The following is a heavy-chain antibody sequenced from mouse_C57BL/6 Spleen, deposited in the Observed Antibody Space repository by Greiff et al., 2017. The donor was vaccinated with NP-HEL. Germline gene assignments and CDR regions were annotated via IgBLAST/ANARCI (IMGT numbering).Heavy chain of an antibody. D-gene: IGHD1-1*01. J-gene: IGHJ2*01. CDR1: GYAFSSYW. V-gene: IGHV1-80*01. CDR3: ARDYGSTYFDY. Sequence: QVQLQQSGAELVKPGASVKISCKASGYAFSSYWMNWVKQRPGKGLEWIGQIYPGDGDTNYNGQFKGKATLTADKSSSTAYMQLSSLTSEASAVYFCARDYGSTYFDYWGQGTTLTVSS. CDR2: IYPGDGDT.